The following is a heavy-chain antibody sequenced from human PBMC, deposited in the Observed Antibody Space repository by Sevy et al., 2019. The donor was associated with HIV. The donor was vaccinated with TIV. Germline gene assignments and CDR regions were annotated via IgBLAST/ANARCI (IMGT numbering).Heavy chain of an antibody. V-gene: IGHV3-23*01. J-gene: IGHJ4*02. Sequence: GGSLRLSCVASGFSFTSYAMSWVRQAPGKGVECVSSITSGGGKHYAESVKGRLTISRDNSKNTLYLQIDSLRGEDTAVYYCAKNTYDDYLDFWGQGTLVTVSS. D-gene: IGHD3-3*01. CDR2: ITSGGGK. CDR3: AKNTYDDYLDF. CDR1: GFSFTSYA.